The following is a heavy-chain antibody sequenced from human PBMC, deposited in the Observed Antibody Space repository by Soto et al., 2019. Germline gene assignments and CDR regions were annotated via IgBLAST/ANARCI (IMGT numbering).Heavy chain of an antibody. CDR3: ARPRYFDWLAQEYNWFDP. J-gene: IGHJ5*02. Sequence: SETLSLTCTVSGGSISSTSYYWGWIRQPPGKGLEWVGSISYSGSTYYNPSLKSRVTISIDTSKNQFSLKLTSVTAADTALYYCARPRYFDWLAQEYNWFDPWGQGTLVTVSS. V-gene: IGHV4-39*01. CDR1: GGSISSTSYY. CDR2: ISYSGST. D-gene: IGHD3-9*01.